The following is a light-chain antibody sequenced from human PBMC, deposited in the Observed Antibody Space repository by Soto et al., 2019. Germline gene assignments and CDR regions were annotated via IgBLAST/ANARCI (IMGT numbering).Light chain of an antibody. V-gene: IGLV1-40*01. CDR2: GNS. Sequence: QSVLTQPPSVSGAPGQRVPISCTGSSSNIGAGYDVHWYQQLPGTAPKLLIYGNSNRPSGVPDRFSGSKSGNSASLAITGLQAEDEADYYCQSYESSLSAVVFGGGTKLTVL. J-gene: IGLJ2*01. CDR1: SSNIGAGYD. CDR3: QSYESSLSAVV.